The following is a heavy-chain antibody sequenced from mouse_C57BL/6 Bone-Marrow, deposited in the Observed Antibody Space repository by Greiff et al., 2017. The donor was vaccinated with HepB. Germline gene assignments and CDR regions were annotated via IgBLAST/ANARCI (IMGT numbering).Heavy chain of an antibody. CDR3: ARSRYYSNFAY. J-gene: IGHJ3*01. D-gene: IGHD2-5*01. V-gene: IGHV1-54*01. Sequence: QVQLQQSGAELVRPGTSVKVSCKASGYAFTNYLIEWVKQRPGQGLEWIGVINPGSGGTNYNEKFKGKATLTADKSSSTAYMQLSSLTSEDSAVYFCARSRYYSNFAYWGQGTLVTVSA. CDR2: INPGSGGT. CDR1: GYAFTNYL.